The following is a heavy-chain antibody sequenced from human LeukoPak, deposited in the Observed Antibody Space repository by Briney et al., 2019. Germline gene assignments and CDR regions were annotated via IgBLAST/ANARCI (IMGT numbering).Heavy chain of an antibody. CDR1: GGSISSGGYS. CDR3: ARGNGYSCDY. CDR2: VYSSGTT. V-gene: IGHV4-31*03. D-gene: IGHD5-24*01. J-gene: IGHJ4*02. Sequence: SETLSLTCTVSGGSISSGGYSWSWIRQHPGKGLEWIGYVYSSGTTSYNPFLKSRVTMSVATSENQFSLNLNSVTAADTAVYYCARGNGYSCDYWGQGTLVTVSS.